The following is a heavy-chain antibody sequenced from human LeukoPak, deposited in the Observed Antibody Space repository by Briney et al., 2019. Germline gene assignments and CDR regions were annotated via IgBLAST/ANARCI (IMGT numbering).Heavy chain of an antibody. D-gene: IGHD5-18*01. V-gene: IGHV4-34*01. J-gene: IGHJ5*02. CDR1: GGSFSGYY. CDR2: INHSGST. CDR3: ARGLRIQLWLQLGWFDP. Sequence: PSETLSLTCAVYGGSFSGYYWGWIRQPPGKGLEWIGEINHSGSTNYNPSLKSRVTISVDTSKNQFSLKLSSVTAADTAVYYCARGLRIQLWLQLGWFDPWGQGTLVTVSS.